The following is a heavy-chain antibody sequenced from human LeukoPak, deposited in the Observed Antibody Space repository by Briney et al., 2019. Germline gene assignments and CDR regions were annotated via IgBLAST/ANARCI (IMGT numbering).Heavy chain of an antibody. Sequence: SVKVSCKASGGTFSSYAISWVRQAPGQGLEWMGGIIPIFGTANYAQKFQGRVTITADESTSTAYMELSSLRSEDTAVYYCARRDRVTTYVEVYYYGMDVWGQGTTVTVSS. J-gene: IGHJ6*02. D-gene: IGHD4-17*01. CDR1: GGTFSSYA. CDR2: IIPIFGTA. CDR3: ARRDRVTTYVEVYYYGMDV. V-gene: IGHV1-69*13.